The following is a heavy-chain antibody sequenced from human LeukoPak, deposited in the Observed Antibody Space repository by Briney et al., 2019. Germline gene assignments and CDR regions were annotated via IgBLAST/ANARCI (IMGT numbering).Heavy chain of an antibody. V-gene: IGHV3-7*01. CDR3: ARGRFNYDSSGYSSFYY. D-gene: IGHD3-22*01. Sequence: GGSLRLSCAASGITFSSYWMSWVRQAPGKGLEWVANIKEDGSEKYYVDSVKGRFTISRDNAGNSLYLQMNSLRAEDTAVYYCARGRFNYDSSGYSSFYYWGQGTLVTVSS. J-gene: IGHJ4*02. CDR2: IKEDGSEK. CDR1: GITFSSYW.